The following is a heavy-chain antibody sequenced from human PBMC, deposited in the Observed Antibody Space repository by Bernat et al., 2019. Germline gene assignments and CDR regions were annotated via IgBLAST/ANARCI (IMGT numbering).Heavy chain of an antibody. CDR1: GGSISSSNW. D-gene: IGHD5-18*01. CDR2: IYHNGST. Sequence: QVQLQESGPGLVKPSGTLSLTCDVSGGSISSSNWWSWVRQPPGKGLEWSGDIYHNGSTNYNPSLKSRVTISVDKSKNQFSLKLSSVTAADTAVYYCASASGNTAIVMSFDYWGQGTLVTVSS. V-gene: IGHV4-4*02. J-gene: IGHJ4*02. CDR3: ASASGNTAIVMSFDY.